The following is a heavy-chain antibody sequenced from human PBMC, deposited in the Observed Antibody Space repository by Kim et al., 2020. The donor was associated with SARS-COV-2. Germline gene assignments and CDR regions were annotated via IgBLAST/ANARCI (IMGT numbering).Heavy chain of an antibody. V-gene: IGHV3-30*18. CDR1: GFTFSSYG. Sequence: GGSLRLSCAASGFTFSSYGMHWVRQAPGKGLEWVAVISYDGSNKYYADSVKGRFTISRDNSKNTLYLQMNSLRAEDTAVYYCANPQVWELPRLGAAYWGQGTLVTVSS. J-gene: IGHJ4*02. CDR2: ISYDGSNK. D-gene: IGHD1-26*01. CDR3: ANPQVWELPRLGAAY.